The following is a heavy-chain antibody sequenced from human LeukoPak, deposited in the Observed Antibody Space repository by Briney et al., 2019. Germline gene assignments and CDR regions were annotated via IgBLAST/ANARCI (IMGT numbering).Heavy chain of an antibody. J-gene: IGHJ3*02. V-gene: IGHV4-31*03. CDR1: GGSISSGGYY. D-gene: IGHD5-18*01. Sequence: SETLSLTCTVSGGSISSGGYYWSWIRQHPGKGLEWIGYIYYSGSTYYNPSLKSRVTISVDTSKNQFSLKLSSVTAADTAVYYCARPKVISGYSYGHGAFENWGQGKMVNVSS. CDR2: IYYSGST. CDR3: ARPKVISGYSYGHGAFEN.